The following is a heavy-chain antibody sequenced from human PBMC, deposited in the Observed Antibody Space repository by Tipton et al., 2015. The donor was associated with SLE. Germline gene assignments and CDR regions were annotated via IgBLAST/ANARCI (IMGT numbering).Heavy chain of an antibody. CDR3: ARGGTGGDAFDI. J-gene: IGHJ3*02. Sequence: TLSLTCTVSGGSISSYYWSWIRQPPAKGLEWIGYIYYSGSTNYNPSLKSRVTISVDTSKNQFSLKLSSVTAADTAVYYCARGGTGGDAFDIWGQGTMVTVSS. CDR1: GGSISSYY. CDR2: IYYSGST. D-gene: IGHD7-27*01. V-gene: IGHV4-59*01.